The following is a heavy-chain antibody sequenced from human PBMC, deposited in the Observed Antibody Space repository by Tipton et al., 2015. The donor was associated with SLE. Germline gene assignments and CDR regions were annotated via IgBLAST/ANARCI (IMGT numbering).Heavy chain of an antibody. D-gene: IGHD6-13*01. CDR3: ARLHSSSWTTDC. J-gene: IGHJ4*02. Sequence: TLSLTCTVSGDSISSGYYWGWIRQSPGKGLEWIGSIYHSGRTYYDPSLGSRVTISVDTSKNQFSLEVSSVTAADTAVYYCARLHSSSWTTDCWGQGTLVTVSS. CDR2: IYHSGRT. CDR1: GDSISSGYY. V-gene: IGHV4-38-2*02.